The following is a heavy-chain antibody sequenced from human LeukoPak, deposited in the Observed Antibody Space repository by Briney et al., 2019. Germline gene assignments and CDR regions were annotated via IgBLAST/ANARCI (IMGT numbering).Heavy chain of an antibody. D-gene: IGHD3-22*01. J-gene: IGHJ5*02. CDR1: GFTFSSYA. Sequence: GGSLRLSCAASGFTFSSYAMSWVDQAPGKGLKGCSAIGGSGGSTYYADSVKARFTISRENSKNTLYLQMNSLRAEDTAVYYCAKDTLIVVPSFDPWGQGTVVTVSS. V-gene: IGHV3-23*01. CDR2: IGGSGGST. CDR3: AKDTLIVVPSFDP.